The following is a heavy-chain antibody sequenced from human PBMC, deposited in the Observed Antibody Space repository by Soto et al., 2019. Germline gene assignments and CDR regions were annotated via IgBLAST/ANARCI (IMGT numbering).Heavy chain of an antibody. D-gene: IGHD4-4*01. CDR2: MNPNSGNT. V-gene: IGHV1-8*01. J-gene: IGHJ6*02. CDR1: GYTFTSYD. CDR3: ARGNVTTFFYYCMDV. Sequence: ASVKVSCKASGYTFTSYDINWVRQATGQGLEWMGWMNPNSGNTGYAQKFQGRVTMTSNTSISTAYMELSSLRSQDPAVYYCARGNVTTFFYYCMDVWGQGTTVTVSS.